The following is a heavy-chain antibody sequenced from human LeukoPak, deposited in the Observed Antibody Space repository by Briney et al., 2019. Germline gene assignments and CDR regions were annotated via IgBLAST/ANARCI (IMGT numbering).Heavy chain of an antibody. J-gene: IGHJ1*01. CDR2: INPNSGGT. CDR1: GYTFTSYY. D-gene: IGHD6-19*01. CDR3: ASLTIGWYSSDYFQQ. V-gene: IGHV1-2*06. Sequence: GASVKVSCKASGYTFTSYYMHWVRQAPGQGLEWMGRINPNSGGTNYAQKFQDRVTMTKDTSISTAYMDLSRLTSDDTAVYYCASLTIGWYSSDYFQQWGQGTLVTVSS.